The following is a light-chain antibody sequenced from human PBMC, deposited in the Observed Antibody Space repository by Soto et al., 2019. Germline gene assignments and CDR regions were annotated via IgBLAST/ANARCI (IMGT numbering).Light chain of an antibody. Sequence: QSALTQPRSVSGSPGQSVTISCTGTSSDVGGYEYVSWYQQYPGKAPKLMIYAVTRRPSGVPDRFSGSKSGNTASLTISGLQAEDEADYYCCSYTSSSTLVFGTGTKLTVL. V-gene: IGLV2-11*01. CDR2: AVT. CDR1: SSDVGGYEY. J-gene: IGLJ1*01. CDR3: CSYTSSSTLV.